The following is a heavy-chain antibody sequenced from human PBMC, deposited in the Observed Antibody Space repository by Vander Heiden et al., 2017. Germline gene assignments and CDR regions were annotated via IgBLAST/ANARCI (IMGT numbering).Heavy chain of an antibody. CDR1: GFTFGDYY. CDR3: ARLPLKRRDGYNFDY. J-gene: IGHJ4*02. Sequence: QVQLVESGGGLVKPGGSLRLSCAASGFTFGDYYLSWIRQAPGKGLEWISYISKNANSIYYADSVNGRFTISRDDATNSLFLQMNSLRAEDTAVYYCARLPLKRRDGYNFDYWGQGTLVSVSS. V-gene: IGHV3-11*01. D-gene: IGHD5-12*01. CDR2: ISKNANSI.